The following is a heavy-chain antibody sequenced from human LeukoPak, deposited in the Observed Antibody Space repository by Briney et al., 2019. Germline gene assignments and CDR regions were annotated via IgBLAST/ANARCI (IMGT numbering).Heavy chain of an antibody. CDR2: IGSSSSFI. J-gene: IGHJ4*02. CDR3: ARGGSSRGLIAGATADY. Sequence: GGSLRLSCAASGFTFSSYSMNWVRQAPGKGLEWVSSIGSSSSFINYADSVKGRFTISRDNAKNSLYLEMNSLRAEDTAVYYCARGGSSRGLIAGATADYWGQGTLVTVSS. D-gene: IGHD6-6*01. V-gene: IGHV3-21*01. CDR1: GFTFSSYS.